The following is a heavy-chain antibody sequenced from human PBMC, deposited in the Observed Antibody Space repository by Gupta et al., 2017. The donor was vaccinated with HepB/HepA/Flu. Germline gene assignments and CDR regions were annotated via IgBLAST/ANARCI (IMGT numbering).Heavy chain of an antibody. CDR1: GFSLNTAGVG. Sequence: GFSLNTAGVGVGWIRQPQGKALEWLAIIYWDDDKRYSPSLKTRLTITKDTSKNQVVLTMTNMDPVDTATYYCAHRRDKNWFDPWGQGSLVTVSA. D-gene: IGHD2-15*01. CDR2: IYWDDDK. J-gene: IGHJ5*02. CDR3: AHRRDKNWFDP. V-gene: IGHV2-5*02.